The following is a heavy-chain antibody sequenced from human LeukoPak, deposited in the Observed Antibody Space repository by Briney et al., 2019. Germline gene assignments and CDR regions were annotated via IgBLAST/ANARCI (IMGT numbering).Heavy chain of an antibody. Sequence: GESLKISCKGSGYSSTHYWIAWVRQMPGKGLEWMGIVYPGDSDTRYSPSFQGQVTISADKSISTAYLQWSSLKASHTAMYYCARGYSSNWLENWFDPWGQGTLVTVSS. V-gene: IGHV5-51*01. CDR3: ARGYSSNWLENWFDP. J-gene: IGHJ5*02. CDR1: GYSSTHYW. CDR2: VYPGDSDT. D-gene: IGHD6-13*01.